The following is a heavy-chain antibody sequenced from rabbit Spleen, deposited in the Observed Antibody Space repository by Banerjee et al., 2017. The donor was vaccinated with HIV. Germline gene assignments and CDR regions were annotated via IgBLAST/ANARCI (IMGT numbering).Heavy chain of an antibody. CDR1: GFSFSSAY. CDR3: ARDSATNWGFNW. Sequence: QEQLEESGGDLVKPEGSLTLTCTASGFSFSSAYMCWVRQAPGKGLEWIACIYAGSSGSTYYASWAKGRFTISKTSSTTVTLQMTSLTAADTATYFCARDSATNWGFNWWGPGTLVTVS. D-gene: IGHD1-1*01. J-gene: IGHJ4*01. CDR2: IYAGSSGST. V-gene: IGHV1S45*01.